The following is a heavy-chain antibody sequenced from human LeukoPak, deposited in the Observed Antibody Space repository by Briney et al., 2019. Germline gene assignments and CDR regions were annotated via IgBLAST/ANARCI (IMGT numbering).Heavy chain of an antibody. D-gene: IGHD3-22*01. J-gene: IGHJ1*01. Sequence: SLRLSCAASGFTFSDYYMSWIRQAPGKGLEWVAVISYDGSNKYYADSVKGRFTISRDNSKNTLYLQMNSLRAEDTAVYYCARNYYDSSGYYGYFQHWGQGTLVTVSS. V-gene: IGHV3-30*14. CDR2: ISYDGSNK. CDR1: GFTFSDYY. CDR3: ARNYYDSSGYYGYFQH.